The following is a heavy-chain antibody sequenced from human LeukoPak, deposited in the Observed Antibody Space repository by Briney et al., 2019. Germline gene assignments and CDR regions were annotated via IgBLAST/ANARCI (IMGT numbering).Heavy chain of an antibody. Sequence: GGSLRLSCAASGFTFSSYAMSWVRQAPGKGLEWVSAISGSGGSTYYADSVKGRFTISRDNSKNTLYLQMNSLRAEDTAVYYCAKSGDFWSGYYVDYWGQGTLVTVSS. CDR1: GFTFSSYA. V-gene: IGHV3-23*01. J-gene: IGHJ4*02. D-gene: IGHD3-3*01. CDR3: AKSGDFWSGYYVDY. CDR2: ISGSGGST.